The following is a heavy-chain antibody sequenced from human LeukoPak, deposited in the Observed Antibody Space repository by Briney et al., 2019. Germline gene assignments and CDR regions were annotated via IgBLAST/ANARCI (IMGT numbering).Heavy chain of an antibody. D-gene: IGHD3-10*01. J-gene: IGHJ4*02. Sequence: SGTLSLTCAVSGGTISSSYWWNWVRQPPGKGLEWIGEIYHSGTTNYTPSLKSRVTISVDKSMNQYSLKLSSVTAADTAVYYCARKTAYYYDSGSYYFPDYWGQGTLVTVSS. CDR3: ARKTAYYYDSGSYYFPDY. CDR1: GGTISSSYW. CDR2: IYHSGTT. V-gene: IGHV4-4*02.